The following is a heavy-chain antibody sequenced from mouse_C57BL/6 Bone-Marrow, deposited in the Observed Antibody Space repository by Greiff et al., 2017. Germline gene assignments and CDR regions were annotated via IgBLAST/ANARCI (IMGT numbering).Heavy chain of an antibody. D-gene: IGHD2-4*01. CDR2: ISSGGDYI. CDR3: TRAYYDYWFAY. Sequence: EVKLMESGEGLVKPAGSLKLSCAASGFTFSSYAMSWVRQTPEKRLEWVAYISSGGDYIYYADTVKGRFTISRDNARNTLYLQMSSLKSEDTAMYYCTRAYYDYWFAYWGQGTLVTVSA. J-gene: IGHJ3*01. V-gene: IGHV5-9-1*02. CDR1: GFTFSSYA.